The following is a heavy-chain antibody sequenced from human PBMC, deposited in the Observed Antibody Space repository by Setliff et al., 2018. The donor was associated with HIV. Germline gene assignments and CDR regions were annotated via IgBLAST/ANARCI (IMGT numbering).Heavy chain of an antibody. J-gene: IGHJ4*02. V-gene: IGHV3-74*01. CDR1: GFTFSGYW. D-gene: IGHD5-12*01. Sequence: PGGSLRLSCAASGFTFSGYWMHWVRQAPGKGLVWVSRINSDGSSTTYADSVKGRFTISRDNAKNSLYLQMNSLRAEDTAVYYCATHSGYDRDYWGQGTLVTVSS. CDR2: INSDGSST. CDR3: ATHSGYDRDY.